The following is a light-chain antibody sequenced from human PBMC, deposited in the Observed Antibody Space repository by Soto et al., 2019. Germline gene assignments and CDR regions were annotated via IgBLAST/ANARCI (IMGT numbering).Light chain of an antibody. Sequence: EIVLTQSPATLSLSPGERATLSCRASQSVSSNLAWYQQKPGQAPRLLIYGASTRATGIPARFSGSGSGTDFSLTISSLQPEDFATYFCQQSYYTPLTFGGGTKVDIK. CDR2: GAS. V-gene: IGKV3-15*01. CDR1: QSVSSN. CDR3: QQSYYTPLT. J-gene: IGKJ4*01.